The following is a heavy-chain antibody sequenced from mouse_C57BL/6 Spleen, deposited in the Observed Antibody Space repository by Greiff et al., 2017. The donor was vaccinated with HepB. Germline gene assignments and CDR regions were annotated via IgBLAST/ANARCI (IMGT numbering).Heavy chain of an antibody. J-gene: IGHJ1*03. D-gene: IGHD1-1*01. CDR1: GFTFSSYG. Sequence: EVKLVESGGDLVKPGGSPKLSCAASGFTFSSYGMSWVRQTPDKRLEWVATISSGGSYTYYPDSVKGRFTISRDNAKNTLYLQMSSLKSEDTAMYYCARREGSTGYFDVWGTGTTVTVSS. V-gene: IGHV5-6*02. CDR2: ISSGGSYT. CDR3: ARREGSTGYFDV.